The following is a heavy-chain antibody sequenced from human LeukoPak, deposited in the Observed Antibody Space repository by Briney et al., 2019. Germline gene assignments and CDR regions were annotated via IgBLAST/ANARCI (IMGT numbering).Heavy chain of an antibody. CDR2: ISWNSGSI. CDR3: ARDMGLVGYYYGMDV. D-gene: IGHD2-8*02. J-gene: IGHJ6*02. V-gene: IGHV3-9*01. Sequence: GGSLRLSCAASGFTFDDYAMHWVRQAPGKGLEWVSGISWNSGSIGYADSVKGRFTISRDNSKNTLYLQMNSLRAEDTAVYYCARDMGLVGYYYGMDVWGQGTTVTVSS. CDR1: GFTFDDYA.